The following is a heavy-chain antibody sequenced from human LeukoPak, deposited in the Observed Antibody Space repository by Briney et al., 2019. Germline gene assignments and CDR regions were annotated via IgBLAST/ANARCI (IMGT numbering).Heavy chain of an antibody. CDR1: GGSISSGGYY. Sequence: SQTLSLTCTVSGGSISSGGYYWSWIRQHPGKGLEWIGYIYYSGGTYYNPSLKSRVTISVDTSKNQFSLKLSSVTAADTAVYYCARSLGDNGELDYWGQGTLVTVSS. J-gene: IGHJ4*02. D-gene: IGHD2-21*02. CDR3: ARSLGDNGELDY. CDR2: IYYSGGT. V-gene: IGHV4-31*03.